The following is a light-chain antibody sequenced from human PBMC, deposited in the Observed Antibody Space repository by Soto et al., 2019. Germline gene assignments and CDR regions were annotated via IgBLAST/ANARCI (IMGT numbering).Light chain of an antibody. CDR1: QSVSWY. V-gene: IGKV3-11*01. CDR3: QQRNNWPPST. J-gene: IGKJ5*01. Sequence: EIVLTQSPATLSLSPGERATLSCMATQSVSWYLCWNQQKPGQAPRLLIYDASNRAAGIPARFSGSGSGTDFTLSISSLEPEDFAVYYCQQRNNWPPSTFGQGTRLEVK. CDR2: DAS.